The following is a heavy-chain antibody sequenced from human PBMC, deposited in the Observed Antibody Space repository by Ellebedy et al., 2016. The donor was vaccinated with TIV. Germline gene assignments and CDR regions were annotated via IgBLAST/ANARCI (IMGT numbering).Heavy chain of an antibody. J-gene: IGHJ4*02. Sequence: MPSETLSLTCTVSGSISTYYWNWIRQPPGKGLEWIGYVFYSGSTNYNPSLKSRATISVATSKNQFSLKLTSVTAADTAVYYCARDEGYSGSYYFDYWGQGTLVTVSS. CDR2: VFYSGST. D-gene: IGHD1-26*01. CDR1: GSISTYY. V-gene: IGHV4-59*01. CDR3: ARDEGYSGSYYFDY.